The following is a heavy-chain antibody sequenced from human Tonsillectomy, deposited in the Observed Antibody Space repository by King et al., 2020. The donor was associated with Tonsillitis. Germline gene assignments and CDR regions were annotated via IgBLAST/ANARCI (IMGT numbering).Heavy chain of an antibody. Sequence: VQLVESGGGVVQPGGSLRLSCAASGFTFSSYGTHWVRQAPGKGLEWVAFIRYDGSNKYYADSVKGRFTISRDNSKNTLYLQMNSLRAEDTAVYYCAKDFETTGTTGWFDPWGQGTLV. CDR2: IRYDGSNK. J-gene: IGHJ5*02. CDR3: AKDFETTGTTGWFDP. CDR1: GFTFSSYG. V-gene: IGHV3-30*02. D-gene: IGHD1-1*01.